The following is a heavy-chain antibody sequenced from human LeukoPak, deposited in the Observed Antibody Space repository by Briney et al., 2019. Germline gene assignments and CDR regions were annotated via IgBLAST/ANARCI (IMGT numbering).Heavy chain of an antibody. CDR2: ISSSSSYI. J-gene: IGHJ4*02. CDR1: GFTFSSYS. Sequence: GGSLRLSCAASGFTFSSYSMNWVRQAPGKGLEWVSSISSSSSYIYYADSVKGRFTISRDNAKNSLYLQMNSLRAEDTAVYYCARDRRELSPFDYWGQGTLVTVSS. D-gene: IGHD1-26*01. CDR3: ARDRRELSPFDY. V-gene: IGHV3-21*01.